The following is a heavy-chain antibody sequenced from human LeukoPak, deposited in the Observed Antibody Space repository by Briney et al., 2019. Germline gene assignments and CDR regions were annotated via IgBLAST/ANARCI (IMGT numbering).Heavy chain of an antibody. D-gene: IGHD3-9*01. CDR2: INPSGGST. CDR1: GYTFTSYY. Sequence: GASVKVSCKASGYTFTSYYMHWARQAPGQGLEWMGIINPSGGSTSYAQKFQGRVTMTRDTSTSTVYMELSSLRSEDTAVYYCARLGRPLRRLGAGPNILTGYDYWGQGTLVTVSS. V-gene: IGHV1-46*01. J-gene: IGHJ4*02. CDR3: ARLGRPLRRLGAGPNILTGYDY.